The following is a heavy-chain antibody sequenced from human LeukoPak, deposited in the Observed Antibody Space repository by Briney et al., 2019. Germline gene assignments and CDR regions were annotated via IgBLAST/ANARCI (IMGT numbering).Heavy chain of an antibody. CDR3: ASRYDYLWGSCHDLDIF. D-gene: IGHD3-16*01. Sequence: SGGSLRLSCVASGFTFSSYAMSWVRQAPGKGLEWVSSVSGSDDTTNYADSVKGRLTISRDNSKNTLYLQMNSLRAEDTAVYYCASRYDYLWGSCHDLDIFWGQGTLVTVSS. V-gene: IGHV3-23*01. CDR2: VSGSDDTT. J-gene: IGHJ4*02. CDR1: GFTFSSYA.